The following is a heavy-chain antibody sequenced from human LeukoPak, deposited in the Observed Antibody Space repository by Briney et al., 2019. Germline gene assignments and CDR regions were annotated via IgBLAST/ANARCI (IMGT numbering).Heavy chain of an antibody. CDR2: TYYRSKWYN. J-gene: IGHJ4*02. D-gene: IGHD2-15*01. CDR1: GDSVSSNSAA. Sequence: SQTLSLTCAISGDSVSSNSAAWNWIRQSPSRGLEWLGRTYYRSKWYNDYAVSVKSRITINPDTSKNQFSLKLSSVTAADTAVYYCAREHPKDLIFDYWGQGTLVTVSS. CDR3: AREHPKDLIFDY. V-gene: IGHV6-1*01.